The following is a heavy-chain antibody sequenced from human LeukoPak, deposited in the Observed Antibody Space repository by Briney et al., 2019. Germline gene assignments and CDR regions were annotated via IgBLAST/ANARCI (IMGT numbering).Heavy chain of an antibody. CDR2: IYTSGST. D-gene: IGHD2-8*01. Sequence: SETLSLTCTVSGGSISSYYWSWIRQPAGKGLEWIGRIYTSGSTNYNPSLKSRVTMSVDTSKNQFSLKLSSVTAADTAVYYCARVDVSDPHLNDASDIWGQGTMVTVSS. V-gene: IGHV4-4*07. CDR1: GGSISSYY. J-gene: IGHJ3*02. CDR3: ARVDVSDPHLNDASDI.